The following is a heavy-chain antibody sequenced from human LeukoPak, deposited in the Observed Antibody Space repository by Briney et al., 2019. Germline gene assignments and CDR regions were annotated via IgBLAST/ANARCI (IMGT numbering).Heavy chain of an antibody. CDR1: GFTFSSYA. J-gene: IGHJ4*02. V-gene: IGHV3-23*01. CDR2: ISGSGIST. CDR3: ARDPGRHYFDY. Sequence: PGGSLRLSCAASGFTFSSYAMTWVRQAPGKGLEWVSGISGSGISTYYADSVKGRFTVSRDNSKNTLYLQMNGLRAEDTAVYFCARDPGRHYFDYWGQGTLVTVSS.